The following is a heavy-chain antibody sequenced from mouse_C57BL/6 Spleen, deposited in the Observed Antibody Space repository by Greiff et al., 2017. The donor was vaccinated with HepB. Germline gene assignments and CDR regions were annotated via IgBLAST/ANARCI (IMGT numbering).Heavy chain of an antibody. CDR2: IDPSDSYT. Sequence: VQLQQPGAELVRPGTSVKLSCKASGYTFTSYWMHWVKQRPGQGLEWIGVIDPSDSYTNYNQKFKGKATLTVDTSSSTAYMQLSSLTSEDSAVYYCARKGYDGYFVDVWGTGTTVTVSS. CDR3: ARKGYDGYFVDV. CDR1: GYTFTSYW. D-gene: IGHD2-3*01. V-gene: IGHV1-59*01. J-gene: IGHJ1*03.